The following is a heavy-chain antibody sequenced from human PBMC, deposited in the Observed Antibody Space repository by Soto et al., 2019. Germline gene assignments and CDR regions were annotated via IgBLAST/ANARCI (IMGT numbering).Heavy chain of an antibody. J-gene: IGHJ4*02. Sequence: QVQLVESGGGVVQPGRSLRLSCAASGFTFSSYAMHWVRQAPGKGLEWVAVISYDGSNKYYADSVKGRFTISRDNSKNTLYLQMNSLRAEDTAVYYCARDLGWGDYWGQGTLVNVSS. V-gene: IGHV3-30-3*01. CDR3: ARDLGWGDY. CDR2: ISYDGSNK. D-gene: IGHD3-16*01. CDR1: GFTFSSYA.